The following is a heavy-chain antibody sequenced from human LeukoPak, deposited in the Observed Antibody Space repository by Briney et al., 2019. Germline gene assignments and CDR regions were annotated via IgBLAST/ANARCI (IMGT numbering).Heavy chain of an antibody. J-gene: IGHJ6*02. CDR2: ISWDGGST. CDR3: AKGDPSHYYYGMDV. V-gene: IGHV3-43*01. Sequence: GGSLRLSCAASGFTFDDYTMHWVRQAPGRGLEWVSLISWDGGSTYYADSVKGRFTISRDNSKNSLYLQMNGLRTEDTALYYCAKGDPSHYYYGMDVWGQGTTVTVSS. CDR1: GFTFDDYT.